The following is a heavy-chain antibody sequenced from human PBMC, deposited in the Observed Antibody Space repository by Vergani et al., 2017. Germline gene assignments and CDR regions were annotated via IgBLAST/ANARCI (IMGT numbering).Heavy chain of an antibody. CDR1: GFTFSSYE. V-gene: IGHV3-48*03. CDR3: APMAFWSGYTYFDY. J-gene: IGHJ4*02. D-gene: IGHD3-3*01. CDR2: ISRSGSTI. Sequence: EVQLVESGGGLVQPGGSLRLSCAASGFTFSSYEMNWVRQAPGKGLEWVSYISRSGSTIYYADSVKGRFTISRDNAKNSLYLQMNSLRAEDTAVYYCAPMAFWSGYTYFDYWGQGTLVTVSS.